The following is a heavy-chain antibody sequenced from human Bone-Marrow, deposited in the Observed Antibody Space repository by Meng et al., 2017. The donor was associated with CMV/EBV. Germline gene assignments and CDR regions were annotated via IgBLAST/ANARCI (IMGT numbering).Heavy chain of an antibody. V-gene: IGHV3-30*02. D-gene: IGHD3-10*01. CDR2: IRYDGSNK. CDR1: GFTFNRYG. CDR3: AKDYGRYSYAFDI. Sequence: GESLKISCAASGFTFNRYGMHWVRQAPGKGLEWVAFIRYDGSNKYHADSVKGRFTISRDNFKNTLFLQMNSLRAEDTAVYYCAKDYGRYSYAFDIWGQGTMVTVSS. J-gene: IGHJ3*02.